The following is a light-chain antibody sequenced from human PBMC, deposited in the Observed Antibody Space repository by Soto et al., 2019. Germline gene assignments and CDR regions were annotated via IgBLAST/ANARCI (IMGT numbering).Light chain of an antibody. CDR1: QSLLHSNGYNY. CDR2: LGS. V-gene: IGKV2-28*01. Sequence: DIVMTQSPLSLPVTPGEPASISCRSSQSLLHSNGYNYLDWYMQKPGQSPHLLIYLGSNRASGVPDRFSGSGSGTYFTLKISRVEAEYVGVYYCMQAIQTPLTFGGGTKVEIK. CDR3: MQAIQTPLT. J-gene: IGKJ4*01.